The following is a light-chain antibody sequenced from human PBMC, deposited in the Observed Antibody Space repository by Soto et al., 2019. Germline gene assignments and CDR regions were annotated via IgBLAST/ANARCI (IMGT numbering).Light chain of an antibody. CDR2: LNSDGSH. CDR3: QTWGTGIVL. V-gene: IGLV4-69*01. CDR1: SGYSSYA. J-gene: IGLJ2*01. Sequence: QPVLTQSPSASASLGASVKLTCTLSSGYSSYAIAWHQQQPEKGPRYLMRLNSDGSHSKGDGIPDRFSGSSSGTERYLTISSLQSEDEADYYCQTWGTGIVLFGGGTQLTVL.